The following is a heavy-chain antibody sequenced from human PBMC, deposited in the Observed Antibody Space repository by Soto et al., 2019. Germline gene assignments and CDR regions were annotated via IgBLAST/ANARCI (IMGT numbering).Heavy chain of an antibody. CDR3: ARDPFASSGYEAFDI. J-gene: IGHJ3*02. CDR2: ISAYNGNT. V-gene: IGHV1-18*04. D-gene: IGHD3-22*01. CDR1: GYTFTSYG. Sequence: ASVKVSCKASGYTFTSYGISWVRQAPGQGLEWMGWISAYNGNTNYAQKLQGRVTMTTDTSTSTAYMELRSLRSDDTAVYYRARDPFASSGYEAFDIWGQGTMVTVSS.